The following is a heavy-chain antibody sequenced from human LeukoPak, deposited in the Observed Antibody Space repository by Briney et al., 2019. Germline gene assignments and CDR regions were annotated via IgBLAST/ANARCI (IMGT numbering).Heavy chain of an antibody. Sequence: GGSLRLSCAASGFTVSSNYMSWVRQAPGKGLEWVSVIYSGGSTYYADSVKGRFTISRDNSKNTLYLQMNSLRAEDTAVYYCARGFNGIGSGYQSFDYRGQGTLVTVSS. CDR3: ARGFNGIGSGYQSFDY. V-gene: IGHV3-66*01. D-gene: IGHD3-22*01. J-gene: IGHJ4*02. CDR1: GFTVSSNY. CDR2: IYSGGST.